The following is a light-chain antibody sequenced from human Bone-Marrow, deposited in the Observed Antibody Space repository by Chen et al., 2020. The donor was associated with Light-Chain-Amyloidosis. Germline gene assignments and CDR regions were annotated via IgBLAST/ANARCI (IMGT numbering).Light chain of an antibody. CDR3: QSADSSGTYEVI. V-gene: IGLV3-25*03. CDR1: DLPTKY. Sequence: SYELTHPPSVSVSQGQTARITCSGDDLPTKYAYWYQQKPGQAPVLVIHRDTERPSGISERFSGSSSGTTATLTISGVQAEDEADYHCQSADSSGTYEVIFGGGTKLTVL. J-gene: IGLJ2*01. CDR2: RDT.